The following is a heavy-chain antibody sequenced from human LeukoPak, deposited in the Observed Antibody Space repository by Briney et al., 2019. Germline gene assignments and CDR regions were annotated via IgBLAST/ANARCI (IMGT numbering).Heavy chain of an antibody. CDR1: VGSFSTYY. Sequence: PSETLSLTCGVYVGSFSTYYGSWIRQPPGKGLEWIGEINHSGSTNYHPSLKSRVTISVDMSKNQSSLKLSSVTAADTAVYYCAGDYDSSGYYYSSWGQGTLVTVSS. J-gene: IGHJ5*02. CDR3: AGDYDSSGYYYSS. V-gene: IGHV4-34*01. CDR2: INHSGST. D-gene: IGHD3-22*01.